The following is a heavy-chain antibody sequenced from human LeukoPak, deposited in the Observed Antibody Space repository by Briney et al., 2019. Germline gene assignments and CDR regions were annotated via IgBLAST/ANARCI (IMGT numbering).Heavy chain of an antibody. J-gene: IGHJ4*02. CDR3: VRDFSRTRLERPFDY. CDR2: IKQDGSEK. CDR1: GFTFSSYW. Sequence: PGGSLRLSCAASGFTFSSYWMSWVRQAPGKGLEWVANIKQDGSEKYYVDSVKGRFTISKDNAKNSLYLQMNSLRGEDTAVYYCVRDFSRTRLERPFDYWGQGTLVTVSS. V-gene: IGHV3-7*01. D-gene: IGHD1-1*01.